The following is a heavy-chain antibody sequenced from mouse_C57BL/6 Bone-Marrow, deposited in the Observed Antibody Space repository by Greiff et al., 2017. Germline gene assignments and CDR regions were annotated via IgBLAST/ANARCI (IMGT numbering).Heavy chain of an antibody. V-gene: IGHV14-4*01. J-gene: IGHJ1*03. CDR2: IDPENGDT. CDR3: TTWYFDV. Sequence: VQLQQSGAELVRPGASVKLSCTASGFNIKVDYMHWVKQRPEQGLEWIGWIDPENGDTEYASKFQGKATITADTSSNTAYLQLSSLTSEDTAVYYCTTWYFDVWGTGTTVTVSS. CDR1: GFNIKVDY.